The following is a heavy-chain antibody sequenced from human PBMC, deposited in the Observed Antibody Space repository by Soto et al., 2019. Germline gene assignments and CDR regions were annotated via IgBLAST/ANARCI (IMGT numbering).Heavy chain of an antibody. J-gene: IGHJ4*02. CDR3: ARDRVIAGPSDY. CDR2: ISAYNGNT. Sequence: ASVKVSCKASGCTFTSYGISWVRQAPGQGLEWMGWISAYNGNTNYAQKLQGRVTMTTDTSTSTAYMELRSLRSDDTAVYYCARDRVIAGPSDYWGQGTLVTVSS. D-gene: IGHD6-13*01. CDR1: GCTFTSYG. V-gene: IGHV1-18*01.